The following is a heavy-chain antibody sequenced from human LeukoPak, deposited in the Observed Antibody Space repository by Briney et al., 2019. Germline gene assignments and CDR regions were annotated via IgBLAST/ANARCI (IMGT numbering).Heavy chain of an antibody. CDR3: ARDRALYSSSWVFDY. CDR2: IRYDGSNK. CDR1: GFTFSSYG. Sequence: GGSLRLSCAASGFTFSSYGMHWVRQAPGKGLEWVAFIRYDGSNKYYADSVKGRFTISRDNSKNTLSLQMDSLRAEDTAVYHCARDRALYSSSWVFDYWGQGTLVTVSS. V-gene: IGHV3-30*02. D-gene: IGHD6-13*01. J-gene: IGHJ4*02.